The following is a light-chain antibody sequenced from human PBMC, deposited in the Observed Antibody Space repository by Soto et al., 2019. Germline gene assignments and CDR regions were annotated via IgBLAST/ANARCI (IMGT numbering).Light chain of an antibody. CDR3: QHYSSYYT. V-gene: IGKV1-5*03. CDR1: QSINTW. CDR2: KAS. Sequence: DSQMTQSPSTLSASVGDRVTITCRASQSINTWLAWYQQKPGRAPKLLIYKASSLERRVPSRFSGSGSGTEFTLTISGLQPDDFATYYCQHYSSYYTFGQGTRLEIK. J-gene: IGKJ5*01.